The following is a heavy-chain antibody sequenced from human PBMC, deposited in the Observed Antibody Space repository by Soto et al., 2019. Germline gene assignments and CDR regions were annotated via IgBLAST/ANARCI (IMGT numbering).Heavy chain of an antibody. CDR1: GGSISSSNYY. Sequence: SETLSLTCSVSGGSISSSNYYWGWIRQPPGKGLEWIGSIYYSGSTYYNPSLKSRVTISVDTSKNQFSLNLSSVTAADTAVYYCASLSRDVSGKGTTVTVSS. CDR3: ASLSRDV. V-gene: IGHV4-39*01. CDR2: IYYSGST. J-gene: IGHJ6*04.